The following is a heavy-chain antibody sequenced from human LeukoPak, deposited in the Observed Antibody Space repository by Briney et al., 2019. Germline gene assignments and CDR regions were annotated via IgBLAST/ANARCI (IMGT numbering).Heavy chain of an antibody. CDR3: AKDPALLISGTY. D-gene: IGHD1/OR15-1a*01. CDR1: GFTFSTYD. CDR2: IGIAGDT. J-gene: IGHJ4*02. V-gene: IGHV3-13*01. Sequence: PGGSLRLSCAASGFTFSTYDMHWVRQATGKGLEWVSGIGIAGDTYYSGSVKGRFTISRDNSKNTLYLQMNSLRAEDTAVYYCAKDPALLISGTYWGQGTLVTVSS.